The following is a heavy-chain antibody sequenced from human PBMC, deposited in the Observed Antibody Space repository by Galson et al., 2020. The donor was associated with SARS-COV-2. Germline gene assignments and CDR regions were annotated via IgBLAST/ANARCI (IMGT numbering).Heavy chain of an antibody. CDR3: ARASVAAAGGLDH. J-gene: IGHJ5*02. D-gene: IGHD6-13*01. CDR2: IYHSGTT. V-gene: IGHV4-4*02. Sequence: SETLSLTCVVSGGPISTSDWWTWVRQPPGKGLEWIAEIYHSGTTNYNPSLQSRVTISIDRSKNHFSLNLTSVTAADTAVYYCARASVAAAGGLDHWGQGTLVTLSS. CDR1: GGPISTSDW.